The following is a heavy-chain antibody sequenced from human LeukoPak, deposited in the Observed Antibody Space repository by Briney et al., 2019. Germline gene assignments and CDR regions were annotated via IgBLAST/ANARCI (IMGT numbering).Heavy chain of an antibody. V-gene: IGHV3-21*01. Sequence: GGSLRLSCAASGFTLNTFNMNWVRQAPGKGLEWVSSITSGGDYIYYADSVKGRFTTSRDNAKNSLSLQLNSLRVEDTAVYYCARGYYDVLAASYKWTPDYWGQGTLVTVSS. CDR1: GFTLNTFN. CDR3: ARGYYDVLAASYKWTPDY. D-gene: IGHD3-9*01. J-gene: IGHJ4*02. CDR2: ITSGGDYI.